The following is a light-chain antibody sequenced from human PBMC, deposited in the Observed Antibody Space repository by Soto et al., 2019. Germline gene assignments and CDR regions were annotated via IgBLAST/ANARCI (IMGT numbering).Light chain of an antibody. CDR3: QQFDNSPLYT. V-gene: IGKV3-20*01. CDR1: QSLRSSY. CDR2: GAS. Sequence: DIVLTQSPVTLSLSPGERATLSCRASQSLRSSYLAWYQQKPGQAPRLLMYGASNRATGFPDRFSGSGSGTDFTLTISRLETEDFAVYYCHCQQFDNSPLYTFGQGTKLEIK. J-gene: IGKJ2*01.